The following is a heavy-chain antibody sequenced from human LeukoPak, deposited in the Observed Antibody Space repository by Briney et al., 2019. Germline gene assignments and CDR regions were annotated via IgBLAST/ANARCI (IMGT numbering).Heavy chain of an antibody. J-gene: IGHJ4*02. D-gene: IGHD4-23*01. V-gene: IGHV4-39*07. CDR2: IYYSGST. CDR3: ARVYGGNLDY. CDR1: GFTFSSYA. Sequence: GSLRLSCAASGFTFSSYAMNWVRQATGKGLEWIGSIYYSGSTYYNPSLKSRVTISVDTSKNQFSLKLSSVTAADTAVYYCARVYGGNLDYWGQGTLVTVSS.